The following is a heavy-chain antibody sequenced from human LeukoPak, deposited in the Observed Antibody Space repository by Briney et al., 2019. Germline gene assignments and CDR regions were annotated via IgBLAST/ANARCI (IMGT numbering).Heavy chain of an antibody. CDR3: ASYEGSGDAFDI. CDR2: IYYSGST. Sequence: PSETLSLTCTASGGSISSSSYYWGWIRQPPGKGLEWIGSIYYSGSTYYNPSLKSRVTISVDTSKNQFSLKLSSVTAADTAVYYCASYEGSGDAFDIWGQGTMVTVSS. J-gene: IGHJ3*02. CDR1: GGSISSSSYY. D-gene: IGHD3-3*01. V-gene: IGHV4-39*07.